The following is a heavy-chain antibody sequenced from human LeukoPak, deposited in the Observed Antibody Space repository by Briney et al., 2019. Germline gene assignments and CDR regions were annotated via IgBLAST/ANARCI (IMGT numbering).Heavy chain of an antibody. CDR1: GFTFSSYS. V-gene: IGHV3-21*01. Sequence: PGGSLRLSCAASGFTFSSYSMNWVRQAPGKGLEWVSSISSSGTYIYYADSVKGRFTISRDNAKNSLYLQMNSLRAEDTAVYYCARGFCSGGICYRITGTFDVWGQGTMVTVSS. D-gene: IGHD2-15*01. CDR2: ISSSGTYI. CDR3: ARGFCSGGICYRITGTFDV. J-gene: IGHJ3*01.